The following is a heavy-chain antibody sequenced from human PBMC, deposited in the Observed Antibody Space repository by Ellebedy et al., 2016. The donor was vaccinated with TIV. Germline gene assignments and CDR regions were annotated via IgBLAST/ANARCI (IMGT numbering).Heavy chain of an antibody. CDR3: ARDASGSYYAEFVWFDP. Sequence: GGSLRLXXAASGFTFKSYTMNWVRQAPGKGLEWVSSISPGSTYIYYADSVKGRFTISRDNAKNSVYLQMNSLRAEGTAVYYCARDASGSYYAEFVWFDPWGQGTLVTVSS. CDR2: ISPGSTYI. V-gene: IGHV3-21*01. CDR1: GFTFKSYT. D-gene: IGHD3-10*01. J-gene: IGHJ5*02.